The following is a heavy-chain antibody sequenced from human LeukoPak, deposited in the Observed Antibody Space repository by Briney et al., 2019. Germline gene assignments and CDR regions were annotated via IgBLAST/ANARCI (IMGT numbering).Heavy chain of an antibody. CDR2: ISYDGSNK. J-gene: IGHJ4*02. D-gene: IGHD2-21*02. V-gene: IGHV3-30*18. CDR3: AKGLDSIVMVTPPDY. Sequence: GGSLRLSCAASGFTFSNYGMHWVRQAPGKGLECVAVISYDGSNKYYAASVKGRFTISRDNSKNTLYLQMNSLTAEDTAVYYCAKGLDSIVMVTPPDYWGQGTLVTVSS. CDR1: GFTFSNYG.